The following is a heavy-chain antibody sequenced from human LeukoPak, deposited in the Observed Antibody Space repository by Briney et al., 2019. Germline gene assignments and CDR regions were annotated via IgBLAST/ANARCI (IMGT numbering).Heavy chain of an antibody. D-gene: IGHD5-18*01. Sequence: GGSLRLSCAASGFTVSSNYMSWVRQAPEKGLYWVSIIYNGGNSYYADSVKGRFIISRDNSRNTLYLQMDSLRAEDTAAYYCARGGRYSYGYGYYYYYGMDVWGQGTTVTVSS. J-gene: IGHJ6*02. CDR1: GFTVSSNY. CDR3: ARGGRYSYGYGYYYYYGMDV. CDR2: IYNGGNS. V-gene: IGHV3-66*01.